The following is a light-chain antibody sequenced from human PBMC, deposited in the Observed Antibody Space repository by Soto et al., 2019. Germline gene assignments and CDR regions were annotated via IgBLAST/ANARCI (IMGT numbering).Light chain of an antibody. V-gene: IGKV3-20*01. CDR2: GPS. J-gene: IGKJ2*01. Sequence: EIELTQSPGTLSLSPGERATLSCRASQTVTSSYLAWYQQKPGQAPRLLIYGPSSRATGVPDRFSGSGSGTDFTLTINRLEPEDFAVYYCQNSNTFGQGTKLEFK. CDR1: QTVTSSY. CDR3: QNSNT.